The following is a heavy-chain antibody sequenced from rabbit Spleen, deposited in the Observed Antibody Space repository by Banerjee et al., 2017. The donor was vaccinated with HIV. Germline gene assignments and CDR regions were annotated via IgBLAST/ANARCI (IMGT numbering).Heavy chain of an antibody. V-gene: IGHV1S45*01. D-gene: IGHD8-1*01. J-gene: IGHJ6*01. Sequence: QEQLEESGGGLVKPGASLTLTCKASGFDFNSGSDMGWVRQAPGKGLEWIACIYAGSSGGTYSATWAKGRFSISKTSSTTVTLQMTTLTAADTATYFCARDTGTSFSTYGMDLWGQGTWSPS. CDR2: IYAGSSGGT. CDR3: ARDTGTSFSTYGMDL. CDR1: GFDFNSGSD.